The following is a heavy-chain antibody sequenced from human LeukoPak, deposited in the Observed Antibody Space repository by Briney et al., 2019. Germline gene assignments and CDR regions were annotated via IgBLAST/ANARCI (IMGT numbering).Heavy chain of an antibody. CDR3: ARERRITMVRGVTTSNWFDP. Sequence: SETLSLTCAVYGGSFSGYYWSWIRQPPGKGLEWFGENNHSGSTNYNPSLKSRVTISVDTSKNQFSLKLSSVTAADTAVYYCARERRITMVRGVTTSNWFDPWGQGTLVTVSS. CDR2: NNHSGST. D-gene: IGHD3-10*01. V-gene: IGHV4-34*01. CDR1: GGSFSGYY. J-gene: IGHJ5*02.